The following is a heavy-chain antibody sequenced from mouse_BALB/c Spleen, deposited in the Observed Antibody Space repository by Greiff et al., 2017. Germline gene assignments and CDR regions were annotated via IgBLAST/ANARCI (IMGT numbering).Heavy chain of an antibody. CDR1: GYTFTSSY. Sequence: VQLQQSGAELVKPGASVKLSCKASGYTFTSSYMYWVKQRPGQGLEWIGEINPSNGGTNFNEKFKSKATLTVDKSSSTAYMQLSSLTSEDSAVYYWTRSRVLRYRLAYWGQGTLVTVAA. J-gene: IGHJ3*01. CDR2: INPSNGGT. CDR3: TRSRVLRYRLAY. D-gene: IGHD1-1*01. V-gene: IGHV1S81*02.